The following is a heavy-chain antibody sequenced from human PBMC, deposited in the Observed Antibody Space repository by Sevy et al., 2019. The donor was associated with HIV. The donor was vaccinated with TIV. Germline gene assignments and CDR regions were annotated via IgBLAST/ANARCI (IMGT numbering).Heavy chain of an antibody. CDR3: ATDRTYGSFIDY. D-gene: IGHD3-10*01. V-gene: IGHV3-21*01. CDR1: GFTFSTYN. Sequence: GGSLRLSCAASGFTFSTYNMNWVRQAPGKGLEWVSSIWSSSSYIYYADSVKGRFTISRDNDTNSQFLQMNSLKVEDTAVYYCATDRTYGSFIDYWGQGTLVTVSS. CDR2: IWSSSSYI. J-gene: IGHJ4*02.